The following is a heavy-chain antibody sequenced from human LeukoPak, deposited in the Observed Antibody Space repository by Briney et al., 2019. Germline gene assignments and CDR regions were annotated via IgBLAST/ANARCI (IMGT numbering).Heavy chain of an antibody. Sequence: PGGSLRLSCAASGFTFSSYEMNWVRQAPGKGLEWLSHISTSGTTIYYANSVKGRFTISRDNAKNSVYLQMKSLTAEDTGLYYCARDATTAVGWVYMDVWGKGTTVTISS. J-gene: IGHJ6*03. D-gene: IGHD6-13*01. CDR2: ISTSGTTI. V-gene: IGHV3-48*03. CDR1: GFTFSSYE. CDR3: ARDATTAVGWVYMDV.